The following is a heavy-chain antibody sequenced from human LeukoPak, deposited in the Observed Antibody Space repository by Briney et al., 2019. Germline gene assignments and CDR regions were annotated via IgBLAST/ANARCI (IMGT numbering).Heavy chain of an antibody. V-gene: IGHV3-7*01. CDR1: GFIFSVYT. Sequence: PGGSLRLSCAASGFIFSVYTIPWVRQAPGKGLEWVANIRQDGSEKYYVDSMRGRFTISRDNAKNSLYLQMSSLRAEDTAVYYCARSTAGLDYWGQGTLVTVSS. CDR3: ARSTAGLDY. CDR2: IRQDGSEK. D-gene: IGHD1-1*01. J-gene: IGHJ4*02.